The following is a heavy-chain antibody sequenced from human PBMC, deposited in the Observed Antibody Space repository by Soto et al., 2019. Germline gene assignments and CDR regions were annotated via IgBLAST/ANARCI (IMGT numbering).Heavy chain of an antibody. CDR1: GDTFTTNS. D-gene: IGHD2-8*01. Sequence: QVQLVQSGAEVKKPGSSVKVSCKASGDTFTTNSLNWVRQAPGQGLEWMGGIIPVVATTKYAQKYQDRVTFTGDKPTNPAYLELSSLTSDDTAVYYCARTLLYATTYFDYWGQGTPVTVSS. V-gene: IGHV1-69*06. CDR3: ARTLLYATTYFDY. CDR2: IIPVVATT. J-gene: IGHJ4*02.